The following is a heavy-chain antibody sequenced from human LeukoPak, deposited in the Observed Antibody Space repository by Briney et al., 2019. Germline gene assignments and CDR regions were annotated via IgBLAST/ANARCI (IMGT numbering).Heavy chain of an antibody. Sequence: PSETLSLTCAVYGVSFSGYYWSWIRQPPGKGLEWIGEINHSGSTNYNPSLKSRVTISVDTSKNQFSLKLSPVTAADTAVYYCARGDDYYDSSAVSDYWGQGTLVTVSS. D-gene: IGHD3-22*01. J-gene: IGHJ4*02. CDR2: INHSGST. CDR3: ARGDDYYDSSAVSDY. CDR1: GVSFSGYY. V-gene: IGHV4-34*01.